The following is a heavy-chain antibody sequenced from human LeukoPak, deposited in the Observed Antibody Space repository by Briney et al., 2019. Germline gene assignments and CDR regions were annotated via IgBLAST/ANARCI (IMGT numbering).Heavy chain of an antibody. D-gene: IGHD5-18*01. J-gene: IGHJ6*02. CDR3: ARDEGYSYGFHYYYGMDV. Sequence: SETLSLTCTVSGGSISSYYWSWIRQPPGKGLEWIGYIYYSGSTNYNPSLKSRVTISVDTSKNQFSLKLSSVTAADTAVYYCARDEGYSYGFHYYYGMDVWGQGTTVTVSS. V-gene: IGHV4-59*01. CDR1: GGSISSYY. CDR2: IYYSGST.